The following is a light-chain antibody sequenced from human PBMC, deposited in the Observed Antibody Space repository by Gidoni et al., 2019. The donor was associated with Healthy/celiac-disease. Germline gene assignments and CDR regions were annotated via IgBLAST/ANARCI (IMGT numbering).Light chain of an antibody. J-gene: IGKJ2*01. V-gene: IGKV3-20*01. CDR1: QSVSSSY. Sequence: EIVLTQSPGTLFLSPGERATLSCRASQSVSSSYLAWYQQQPGQAPRLLIYGASSRASGIPDRFSGSGSGTDFTLTISRLEPEDFAVYYCQQYGRSPPYTFGQGTKLEIK. CDR2: GAS. CDR3: QQYGRSPPYT.